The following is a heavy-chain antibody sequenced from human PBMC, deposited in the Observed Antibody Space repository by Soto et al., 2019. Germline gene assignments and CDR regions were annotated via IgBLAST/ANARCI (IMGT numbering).Heavy chain of an antibody. V-gene: IGHV3-23*01. CDR2: ISGSGGST. J-gene: IGHJ4*02. CDR1: GFTFSSYA. Sequence: GGSLRLSCAASGFTFSSYAMSWVRQAPGKGLEWVSAISGSGGSTYYADSVKGRFTISRDNSKNTLYLQMNSLRAEDTAVYYCAKTTSYDFWSGSYFDYWGQGTLVTVSS. D-gene: IGHD3-3*01. CDR3: AKTTSYDFWSGSYFDY.